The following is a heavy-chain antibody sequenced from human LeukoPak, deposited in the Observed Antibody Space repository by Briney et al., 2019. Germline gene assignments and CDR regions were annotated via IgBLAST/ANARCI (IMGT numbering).Heavy chain of an antibody. CDR1: GFTFSSYS. J-gene: IGHJ3*02. Sequence: GGSLRLSCAASGFTFSSYSMNWVRQARGKGLEWVSSISSSSIYIYYSDSMKGRFTISRDNAKNSLFLQMNSLRAEDTAVYYCARGYSNYGYAFDIWGQGTMVTVSS. V-gene: IGHV3-21*01. CDR3: ARGYSNYGYAFDI. D-gene: IGHD4-11*01. CDR2: ISSSSIYI.